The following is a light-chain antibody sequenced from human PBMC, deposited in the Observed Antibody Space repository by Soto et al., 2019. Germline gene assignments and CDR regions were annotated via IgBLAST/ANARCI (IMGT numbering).Light chain of an antibody. CDR1: QSVSSSY. CDR2: GAS. V-gene: IGKV3-20*01. J-gene: IGKJ1*01. CDR3: QQYGSSPT. Sequence: EIVLTQSPGTLSLSPGERATLSCRASQSVSSSYLAWYQQKPGQAPRLLIYGASSRATGIPERFSGSGSGTDFLITISRLEHEDAAVYYCQQYGSSPTFGQGTKVDIK.